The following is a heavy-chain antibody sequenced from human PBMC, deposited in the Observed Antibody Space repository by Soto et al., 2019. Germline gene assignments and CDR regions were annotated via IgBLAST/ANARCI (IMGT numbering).Heavy chain of an antibody. D-gene: IGHD6-6*01. CDR1: GFTFSNAW. Sequence: GGSLRLSCAASGFTFSNAWLRWVRQAPGKGLEWVGRIKSKTDGGTTDYTAPVKGRFTISRDDSKNTLYLQMNSLKIEDTAVYYCTTGSTSTKNYWGQGTLVTVSS. V-gene: IGHV3-15*01. CDR2: IKSKTDGGTT. J-gene: IGHJ4*02. CDR3: TTGSTSTKNY.